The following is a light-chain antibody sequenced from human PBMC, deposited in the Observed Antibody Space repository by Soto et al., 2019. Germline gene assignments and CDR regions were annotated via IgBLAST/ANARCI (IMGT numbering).Light chain of an antibody. J-gene: IGLJ3*02. CDR3: AAWDGSLQTWV. CDR2: TNN. CDR1: SSNIGSNT. V-gene: IGLV1-44*01. Sequence: QSVLTQPPSASGTPGQRVTISCSGSSSNIGSNTVNWYQQLPGTAPKLLIYTNNQRPSGAPDRFSDSKSGTSASLAISGLQPEDEADYYCAAWDGSLQTWVFGGGTKLTVL.